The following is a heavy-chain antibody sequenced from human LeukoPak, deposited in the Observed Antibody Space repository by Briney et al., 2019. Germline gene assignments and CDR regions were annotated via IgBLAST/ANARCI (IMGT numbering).Heavy chain of an antibody. CDR3: AGDSSGYYSWSGFSDY. V-gene: IGHV3-74*01. Sequence: GGSLRLSCAAFGFTFSSYWMHWVRQAPGKGLVWVSRINSDGSSTSYADSVKGRFTISRDNAKNTLYLQMNSLRAEDTAVYYCAGDSSGYYSWSGFSDYWGQGTLVTVSS. J-gene: IGHJ4*02. CDR1: GFTFSSYW. D-gene: IGHD3-22*01. CDR2: INSDGSST.